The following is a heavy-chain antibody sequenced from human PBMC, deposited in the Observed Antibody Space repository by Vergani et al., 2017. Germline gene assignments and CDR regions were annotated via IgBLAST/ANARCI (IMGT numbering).Heavy chain of an antibody. Sequence: QVQLVQSGAEVKKPGASVKVSCKASGYTFTGYYMHWVRQAPGQGLEWMGWINPNSGGTNYAQKFQGRVTMTRDTSISTAYMELSRLRSDDTAVYYCASQVAVAGFEYYFDYWGQGTLVTVSS. CDR1: GYTFTGYY. CDR2: INPNSGGT. CDR3: ASQVAVAGFEYYFDY. J-gene: IGHJ4*02. D-gene: IGHD6-19*01. V-gene: IGHV1-2*02.